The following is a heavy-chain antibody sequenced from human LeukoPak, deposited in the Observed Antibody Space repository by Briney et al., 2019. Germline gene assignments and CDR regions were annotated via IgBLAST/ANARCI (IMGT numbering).Heavy chain of an antibody. CDR2: IYYSGTT. D-gene: IGHD6-13*01. V-gene: IGHV4-59*01. J-gene: IGHJ4*02. CDR3: ARGVYIAAAQYGY. CDR1: GGSISSYY. Sequence: SETLSLTCTVSGGSISSYYWNWIRQPPGKGPEGIGYIYYSGTTNYNPSLKSRVTISVDTSKNQFSLKLSSVTAADTAVYYCARGVYIAAAQYGYWGQGTLVTVSS.